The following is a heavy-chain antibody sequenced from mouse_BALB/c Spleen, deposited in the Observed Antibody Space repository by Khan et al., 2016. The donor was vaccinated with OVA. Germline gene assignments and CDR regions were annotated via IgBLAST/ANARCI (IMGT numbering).Heavy chain of an antibody. J-gene: IGHJ4*01. CDR2: INTHSGAP. D-gene: IGHD2-14*01. V-gene: IGHV9-4*02. Sequence: QIQLVQSGPELKKPGETVRISCKASGYTFTTAGIQWVQKMPGKGLKWIGWINTHSGAPKYAEDFKGRFAFSLEISVNTAYLQITNLKKEDTDTYFSAREGAAYYRNDGDAMEYWGQGTSVTVSS. CDR3: AREGAAYYRNDGDAMEY. CDR1: GYTFTTAG.